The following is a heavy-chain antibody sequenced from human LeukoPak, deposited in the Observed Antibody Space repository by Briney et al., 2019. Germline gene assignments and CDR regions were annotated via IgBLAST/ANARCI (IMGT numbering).Heavy chain of an antibody. V-gene: IGHV3-21*01. J-gene: IGHJ4*02. CDR2: ISSSSSYI. D-gene: IGHD6-6*01. CDR3: ARATGKYSSSSMLASLDYFDY. CDR1: GFTFSSYS. Sequence: AGGSLRLSCAASGFTFSSYSMNWVRQAPGKGLEWVSSISSSSSYIYYADSVKGRFTISRVNAKNSLYLQMNSLRAEDTAVYYCARATGKYSSSSMLASLDYFDYWGQGTLVTVSS.